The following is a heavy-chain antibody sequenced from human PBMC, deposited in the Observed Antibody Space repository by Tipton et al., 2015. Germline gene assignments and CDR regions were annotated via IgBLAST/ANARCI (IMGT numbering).Heavy chain of an antibody. Sequence: SLRLSCVASGFTFSSYSMNWVRQAPGKGLEWISYISGSISTIYYAESVKGRFTISRDNAENSLYLHMTSLRGEDTAVYYCVRAGGEEFDYYYDTTGYRPPSYWGQGTLVIVSS. CDR3: VRAGGEEFDYYYDTTGYRPPSY. CDR2: ISGSISTI. D-gene: IGHD3-22*01. V-gene: IGHV3-48*01. J-gene: IGHJ4*02. CDR1: GFTFSSYS.